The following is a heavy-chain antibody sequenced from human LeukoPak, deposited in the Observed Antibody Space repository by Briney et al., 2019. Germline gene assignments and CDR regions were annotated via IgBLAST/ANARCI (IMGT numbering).Heavy chain of an antibody. CDR2: INPNSGGT. CDR1: GYTFTGYY. V-gene: IGHV1-2*02. J-gene: IGHJ4*02. D-gene: IGHD3-22*01. Sequence: GASVTVSCTASGYTFTGYYMHWVRQAPGQGLEWMGWINPNSGGTNYAQKFQGRVTMTRDTSISTAYMELSRLRSDDPAVYYCARGPTPYDSSGYYPEPEIPFGYWGQGTLVTVSS. CDR3: ARGPTPYDSSGYYPEPEIPFGY.